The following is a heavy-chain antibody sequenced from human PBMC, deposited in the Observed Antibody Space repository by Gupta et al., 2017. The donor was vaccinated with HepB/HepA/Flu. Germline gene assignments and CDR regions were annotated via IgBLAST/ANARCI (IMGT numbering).Heavy chain of an antibody. CDR2: IWYDGSYT. V-gene: IGHV3-33*01. CDR1: GFTFNNYG. CDR3: ARTLYPRAKNIAVAGALDY. D-gene: IGHD6-19*01. Sequence: QVQLAESGGGVVQPGRSLKLSCAASGFTFNNYGMHWVRQAPGKGLEWVAVIWYDGSYTFYADSLKGRFTISRDNSQNTLYLQMNSLRADDTAIYYCARTLYPRAKNIAVAGALDYWGQGTLVTVSS. J-gene: IGHJ4*02.